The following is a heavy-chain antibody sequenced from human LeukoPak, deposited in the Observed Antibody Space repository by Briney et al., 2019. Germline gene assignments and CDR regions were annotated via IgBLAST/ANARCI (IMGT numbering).Heavy chain of an antibody. V-gene: IGHV3-30*03. J-gene: IGHJ3*02. CDR2: ISHEGSYQ. CDR1: GFAFGSYG. Sequence: GGSLRLSCAASGFAFGSYGIHWVRQAPGKGLEWVAVISHEGSYQNYADSVKGRFIISRDNSKNMVFLQMNSLRAEDTAVYYCARAVGYSSGYDAFDIWGQGTMVTVSS. D-gene: IGHD6-19*01. CDR3: ARAVGYSSGYDAFDI.